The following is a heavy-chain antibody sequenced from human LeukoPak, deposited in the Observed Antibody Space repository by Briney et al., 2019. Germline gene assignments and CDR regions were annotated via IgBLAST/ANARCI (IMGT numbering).Heavy chain of an antibody. Sequence: GGSLRLSCAASGFTFNNHAMSWVRQAPGKGLEWVSGINGNGASTYYSDSVKGRFTISRDNSKNTLYLQMSSLRAEDTAIYYCAKDQGYSYYYLDYWGQGTLVTVCS. CDR1: GFTFNNHA. V-gene: IGHV3-23*01. CDR3: AKDQGYSYYYLDY. CDR2: INGNGAST. D-gene: IGHD5-18*01. J-gene: IGHJ4*02.